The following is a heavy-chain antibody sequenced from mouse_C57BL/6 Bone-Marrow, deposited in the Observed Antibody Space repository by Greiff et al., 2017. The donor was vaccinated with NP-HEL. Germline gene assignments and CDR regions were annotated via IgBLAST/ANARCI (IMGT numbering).Heavy chain of an antibody. V-gene: IGHV1-74*01. CDR1: GYTFTSYW. CDR2: IHPSDSDT. CDR3: AIKGGNYDSYWYFDV. J-gene: IGHJ1*03. Sequence: VQLQQPGAELVKPGASVKVSCKASGYTFTSYWMHWVKQRPGQGLEWIGRIHPSDSDTNYNQKFKGKATLTVDKSSSTAYMQLSSQTSDDSAVYNCAIKGGNYDSYWYFDVGGTGTTVTVSS. D-gene: IGHD2-1*01.